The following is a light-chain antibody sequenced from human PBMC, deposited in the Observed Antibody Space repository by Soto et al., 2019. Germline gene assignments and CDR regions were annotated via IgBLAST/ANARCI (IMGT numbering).Light chain of an antibody. CDR3: QQYGSSFWT. V-gene: IGKV3-20*01. CDR1: QSVSSNY. CDR2: GAS. Sequence: EIVLTQSPGTLSLSPGERATLSCRASQSVSSNYLAWYRQKPGQAPRLLIYGASSRATGIPDRFSGSGSGTDFTLTISRLEPEDFAVYYCQQYGSSFWTFGQGTKVEIK. J-gene: IGKJ1*01.